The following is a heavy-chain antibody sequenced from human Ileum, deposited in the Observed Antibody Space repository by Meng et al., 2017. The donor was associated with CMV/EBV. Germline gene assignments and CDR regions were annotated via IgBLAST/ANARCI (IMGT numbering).Heavy chain of an antibody. CDR2: INTDTGKP. CDR3: ARDIGLRGFDY. D-gene: IGHD2-15*01. V-gene: IGHV7-4-1*02. J-gene: IGHJ4*02. Sequence: CKTTGYIFSTCAMNWLRQAPGQGLEWVGWINTDTGKPTYAPGFTGRFVFSLDTSVGTAYLHISDLKADDTAVYYCARDIGLRGFDYWGQGTLVTVSS. CDR1: GYIFSTCA.